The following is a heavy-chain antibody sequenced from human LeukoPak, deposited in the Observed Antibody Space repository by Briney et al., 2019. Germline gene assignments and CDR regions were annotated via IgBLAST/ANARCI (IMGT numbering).Heavy chain of an antibody. J-gene: IGHJ4*02. CDR1: GFTFTSYG. D-gene: IGHD3-10*01. CDR2: VRYDQVNK. V-gene: IGHV3-30*02. CDR3: TSPTSFGF. Sequence: GGSLRLSCAASGFTFTSYGMHWVRQAPGKGLEWVAFVRYDQVNKYYADSVKGRFTISRDNSKNTLYLQMNSLRPDDTAVYYCTSPTSFGFWGQGTLVTVSS.